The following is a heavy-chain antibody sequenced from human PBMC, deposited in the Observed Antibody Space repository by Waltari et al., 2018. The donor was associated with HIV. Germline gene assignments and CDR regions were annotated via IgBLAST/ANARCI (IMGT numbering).Heavy chain of an antibody. D-gene: IGHD4-17*01. V-gene: IGHV3-74*01. CDR2: INGDGSGT. CDR3: TREGVETTAPADY. Sequence: EVQLVESGGGLVQAGGSLRLSCAASGFTFSSHWMHWVRQAPGKGRVWGARINGDGSGTSYADAGRGRFSISRENAENSLHLHMNSVGPEDTGLYYCTREGVETTAPADYWGQGTLVTVSS. J-gene: IGHJ4*02. CDR1: GFTFSSHW.